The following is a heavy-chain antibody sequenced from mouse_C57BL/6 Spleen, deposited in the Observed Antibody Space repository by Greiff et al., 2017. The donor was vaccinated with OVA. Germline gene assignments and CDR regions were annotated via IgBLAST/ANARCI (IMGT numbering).Heavy chain of an antibody. V-gene: IGHV3-6*01. CDR3: ARGDYYGRRMDY. CDR1: GYSITSGYY. Sequence: VQLKQSGPGLVKPSQSLSLTCSVTGYSITSGYYWNWIRQLPGNQLEWMGYISYDGSNNYNPSLKNRISITRDTSTNQFFLKLNSVTTEDTATYYCARGDYYGRRMDYWGQGTSVTVSS. D-gene: IGHD1-1*01. CDR2: ISYDGSN. J-gene: IGHJ4*01.